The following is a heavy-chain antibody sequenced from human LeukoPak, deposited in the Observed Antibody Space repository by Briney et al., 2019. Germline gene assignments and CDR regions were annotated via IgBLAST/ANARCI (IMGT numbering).Heavy chain of an antibody. CDR2: INHSGNT. V-gene: IGHV4-34*01. J-gene: IGHJ4*02. D-gene: IGHD4-17*01. CDR1: GGSFRGYY. CDR3: ASLGDSLFDY. Sequence: SETLSLTCAVYGGSFRGYYWSWIRQPPGKGLGWIGEINHSGNTNYNPSLKSRVTISVGTSENQFSLKLSSVAAADTAVYYCASLGDSLFDYWGQGTLVTVSS.